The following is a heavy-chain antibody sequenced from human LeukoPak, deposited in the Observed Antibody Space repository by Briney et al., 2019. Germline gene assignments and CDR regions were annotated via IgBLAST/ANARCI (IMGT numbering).Heavy chain of an antibody. D-gene: IGHD3-10*01. CDR1: GGSISSGGYY. Sequence: PSETLSLTCTVSGGSISSGGYYWSWIRQYPGKGLEWIGYIYYSGSTYYNPSLKSRVTISVDTSKNQFSLKLSSVTAADTAVYYCARGQGTYYFDYWGQGTLVTVSS. CDR3: ARGQGTYYFDY. CDR2: IYYSGST. J-gene: IGHJ4*02. V-gene: IGHV4-31*03.